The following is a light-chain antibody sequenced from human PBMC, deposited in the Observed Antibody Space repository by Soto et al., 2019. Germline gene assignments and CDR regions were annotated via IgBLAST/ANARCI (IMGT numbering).Light chain of an antibody. Sequence: IVFTQSPATLSFSPVERATSSGRASQNVSNYLAWYQTKPGQAHRLLIYDASNRATGMPARLSASESATDFNLTISSIEHEDLAVDDGQRYSRAPLTCRQTTKVDIK. CDR3: QRYSRAPLT. J-gene: IGKJ1*01. CDR1: QNVSNY. CDR2: DAS. V-gene: IGKV3-11*01.